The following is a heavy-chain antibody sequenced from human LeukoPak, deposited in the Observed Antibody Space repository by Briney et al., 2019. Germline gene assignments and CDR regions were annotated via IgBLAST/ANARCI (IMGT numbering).Heavy chain of an antibody. D-gene: IGHD3-3*01. CDR3: ARAPAPRWDFWADYYYYMDV. J-gene: IGHJ6*03. Sequence: SVKVSCKASGGTFSSYAISWVRQAPGQGLEWMGGIIPIFGTANYAQKFQGRVTITADESTSTAYMELSSLRSEDTAVYYCARAPAPRWDFWADYYYYMDVWGKGTTVTVSS. CDR2: IIPIFGTA. V-gene: IGHV1-69*13. CDR1: GGTFSSYA.